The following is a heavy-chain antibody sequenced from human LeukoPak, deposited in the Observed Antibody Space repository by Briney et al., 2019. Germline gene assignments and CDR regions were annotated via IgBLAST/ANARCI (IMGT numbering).Heavy chain of an antibody. Sequence: SETLSLTCTVSGGSISSISYYWGWIRQPPGKGLEWIGSMYHNGSTYYNPSLKSRVTISVDTSKNQFSLKLTSVTAADTAVYYCARHPSGRMWLQQGGWFDPWGQGTLVAVSS. D-gene: IGHD5-24*01. CDR2: MYHNGST. CDR3: ARHPSGRMWLQQGGWFDP. CDR1: GGSISSISYY. V-gene: IGHV4-39*01. J-gene: IGHJ5*02.